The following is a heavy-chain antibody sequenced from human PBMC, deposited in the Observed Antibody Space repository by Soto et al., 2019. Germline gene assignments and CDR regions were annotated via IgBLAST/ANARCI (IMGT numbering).Heavy chain of an antibody. J-gene: IGHJ4*01. CDR3: ARAREPEYSSSIFFDY. CDR1: GLSVSXTD. V-gene: IGHV3-53*01. CDR2: IYSAGST. Sequence: SXRXSCAVAGLSVSXTDMSSARHDPGKGLQWVSVIYSAGSTYSANALKGRFTISRDIAEKEIFLELNGLTVDDTGVYYCARAREPEYSSSIFFDYWGRGTVVTAS. D-gene: IGHD6-6*01.